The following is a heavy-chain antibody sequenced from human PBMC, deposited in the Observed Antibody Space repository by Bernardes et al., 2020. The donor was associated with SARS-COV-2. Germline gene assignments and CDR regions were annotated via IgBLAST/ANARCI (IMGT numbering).Heavy chain of an antibody. CDR3: ARYKLAAAEWSWFDP. CDR2: ISAYNGNT. D-gene: IGHD6-13*01. Sequence: ASVKVSCKASGYTFTSYGISWVRQAPGQGLEWMGWISAYNGNTNYAQKLQGRVTMTTDTSTSTAYMELRSLRSDDTAVYYCARYKLAAAEWSWFDPWGQGTLVTVSS. V-gene: IGHV1-18*01. CDR1: GYTFTSYG. J-gene: IGHJ5*02.